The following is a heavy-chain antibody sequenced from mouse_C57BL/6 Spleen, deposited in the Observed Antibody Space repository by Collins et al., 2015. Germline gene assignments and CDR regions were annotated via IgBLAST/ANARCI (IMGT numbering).Heavy chain of an antibody. J-gene: IGHJ2*01. CDR3: AGDYYGSLDY. D-gene: IGHD1-1*01. CDR1: GYTFTGYW. CDR2: INPSNGDT. Sequence: QVQLQQPGTELVKPGASVKLSCKASGYTFTGYWMHWVKQRPGQGLEWIGNINPSNGDTNYNEKFKTTATLTVDKSSSTVYMQLSSLTSEDSAVYYCAGDYYGSLDYWGQGTTLTVSS. V-gene: IGHV1-53*01.